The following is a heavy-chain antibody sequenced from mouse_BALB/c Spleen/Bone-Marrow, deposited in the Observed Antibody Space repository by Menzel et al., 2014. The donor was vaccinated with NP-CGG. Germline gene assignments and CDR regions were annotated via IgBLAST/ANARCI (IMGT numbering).Heavy chain of an antibody. J-gene: IGHJ2*01. D-gene: IGHD2-2*01. CDR1: GFSLTSYG. Sequence: VQLQQSGPGLVAPSQSLSITCTVSGFSLTSYGVHWVRQPPGKGLEWLGVIWAGGSTNYNSARMSRLSISKDDSKSQVFLKMNSLQTDDTAMYYCARRGNGYYFDYWGQGTTLTVSS. CDR3: ARRGNGYYFDY. CDR2: IWAGGST. V-gene: IGHV2-9*02.